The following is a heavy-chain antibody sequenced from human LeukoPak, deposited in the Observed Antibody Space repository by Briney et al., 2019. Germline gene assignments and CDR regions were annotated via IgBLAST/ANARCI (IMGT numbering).Heavy chain of an antibody. Sequence: PSETLSLTCTVSGGSISSYYWSWIRRPPGKGLEWIGYIYYSGSTNYNPSLKSRVTISVDTSKNQFSLKLSSVTAADTAVYYCARWGRQGRVDYWGQGTLVTVSS. V-gene: IGHV4-59*01. D-gene: IGHD3-16*01. J-gene: IGHJ4*02. CDR3: ARWGRQGRVDY. CDR2: IYYSGST. CDR1: GGSISSYY.